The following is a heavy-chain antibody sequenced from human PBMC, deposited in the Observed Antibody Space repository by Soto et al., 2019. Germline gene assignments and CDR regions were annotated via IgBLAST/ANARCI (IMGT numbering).Heavy chain of an antibody. D-gene: IGHD1-26*01. CDR3: ASAIVRANSDSFDI. CDR1: GATFSSYA. V-gene: IGHV1-69*06. CDR2: VIPILGSA. Sequence: SVEASCKASGATFSSYAISWVRQDPGQELEWMAGVIPILGSANYAQKFQGRVTITADKSTSTAYMELCSLRSEDTAVYYCASAIVRANSDSFDIWGQGTRVTVSS. J-gene: IGHJ3*02.